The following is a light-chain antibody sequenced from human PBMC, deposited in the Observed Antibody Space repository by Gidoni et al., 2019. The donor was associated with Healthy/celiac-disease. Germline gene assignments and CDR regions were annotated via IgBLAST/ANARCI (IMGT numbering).Light chain of an antibody. Sequence: DIVFTQSPGTLSLSPGARANLSCRASQSVSSSYLAWYQQKPGQAPRLLIYGASSRATGIPDRFSGSGSGTDFTLTISRLEPEDFAVYYCQQYGSSPYTFGQGTKLEIK. CDR1: QSVSSSY. CDR3: QQYGSSPYT. J-gene: IGKJ2*01. CDR2: GAS. V-gene: IGKV3-20*01.